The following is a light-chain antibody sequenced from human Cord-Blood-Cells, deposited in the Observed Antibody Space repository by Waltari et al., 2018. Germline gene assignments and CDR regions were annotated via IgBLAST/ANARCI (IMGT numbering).Light chain of an antibody. V-gene: IGKV4-1*01. CDR3: QQYYSTPPT. Sequence: DIVMTKSPDSLAVSLGERATINYKSSQSVLYSSNNNNYLAWYQQKPGQPPKLLIYWASTRESGVPDRFSGSGSGTDFTLTISSLQAEDVAVYYCQQYYSTPPTFGGGTKVEIK. CDR1: QSVLYSSNNNNY. J-gene: IGKJ4*01. CDR2: WAS.